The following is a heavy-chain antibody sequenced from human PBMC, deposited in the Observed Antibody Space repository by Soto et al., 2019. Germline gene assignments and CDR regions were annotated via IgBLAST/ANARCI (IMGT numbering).Heavy chain of an antibody. V-gene: IGHV1-18*01. CDR2: ISAYNGHT. Sequence: QVQLVQSGGEVKRPGASVRVSCKASGYTFSTYGISWVRQAPGQGLEWMGWISAYNGHTDYTEKLQGRVTMTTETSTNTVSMELRSLRSDDTAVYYCARGGTWGARDFDYWGQGTLVTVSS. CDR1: GYTFSTYG. J-gene: IGHJ4*02. CDR3: ARGGTWGARDFDY. D-gene: IGHD3-16*01.